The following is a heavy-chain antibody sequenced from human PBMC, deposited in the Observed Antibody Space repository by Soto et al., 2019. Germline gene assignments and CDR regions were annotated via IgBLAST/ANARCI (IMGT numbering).Heavy chain of an antibody. D-gene: IGHD5-12*01. Sequence: QVQLVESAGGVVQPGTSLRLSCAASGFTFSAYGMHWVRQVPGKGLEWVAVISYDGSHKDYVESVKGRITISRDNSKNTLHMQRNSLRPEDTGEYYCARGGRGYGGFDPNSYFEKWGQGTLVTFSS. CDR3: ARGGRGYGGFDPNSYFEK. CDR2: ISYDGSHK. CDR1: GFTFSAYG. V-gene: IGHV3-30*03. J-gene: IGHJ4*02.